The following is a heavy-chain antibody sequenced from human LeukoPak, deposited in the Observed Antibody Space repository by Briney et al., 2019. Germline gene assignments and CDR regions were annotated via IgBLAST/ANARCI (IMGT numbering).Heavy chain of an antibody. CDR1: GGSFSGYY. CDR2: INHSGST. J-gene: IGHJ5*02. Sequence: SETLSLTCAVDGGSFSGYYWSWIRQPPGKGLEWIGEINHSGSTNYNPSLKSRATISIDTSRNQFSMSLNSVTAPDTAVYYCAKGAGHPWLDPWGQGTLVTVSS. CDR3: AKGAGHPWLDP. D-gene: IGHD6-19*01. V-gene: IGHV4-34*01.